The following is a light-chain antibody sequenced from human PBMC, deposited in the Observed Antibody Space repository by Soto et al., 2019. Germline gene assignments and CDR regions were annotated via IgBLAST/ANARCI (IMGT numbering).Light chain of an antibody. CDR1: QNVRSN. V-gene: IGKV3D-15*01. Sequence: EIMMTQSPATLSVSLGERATLFCRASQNVRSNLAWYQQKPGQAPRLLIHGASSRATGIPDRFSGSGFGTEFTLTINSLQSEDFAVYYCQQYSNWPPVFTFGPGTKVEI. CDR3: QQYSNWPPVFT. J-gene: IGKJ3*01. CDR2: GAS.